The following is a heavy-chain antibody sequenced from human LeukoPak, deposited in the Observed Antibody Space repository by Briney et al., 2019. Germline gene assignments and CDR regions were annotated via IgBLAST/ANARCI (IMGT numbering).Heavy chain of an antibody. CDR2: IDSRSGNI. CDR1: GFTFSSYS. V-gene: IGHV3-48*04. D-gene: IGHD2-15*01. J-gene: IGHJ5*02. CDR3: ARGRGPSVSKAPGGLNWFDP. Sequence: PGGSLRLSCAGSGFTFSSYSMNWVRQAPGVGLEGISCIDSRSGNIYYADSVKGRFTISRDNAKNSLFLQMSSLRAEDTALYYCARGRGPSVSKAPGGLNWFDPWGQGTLVTVSS.